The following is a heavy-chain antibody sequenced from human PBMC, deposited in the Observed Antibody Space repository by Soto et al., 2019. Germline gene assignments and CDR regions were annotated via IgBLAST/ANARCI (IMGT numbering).Heavy chain of an antibody. CDR1: GFTFSDYG. J-gene: IGHJ4*02. Sequence: PGGSLRLSCAASGFTFSDYGMQWVRQAPGKGLDWVALIWYDGSNKYYADSVKGRFTISRDNSKNTLYLQMNSLRAEDTAFYYCARDMGYSSGHGFDYWGQGTLVPSPQ. V-gene: IGHV3-33*01. CDR2: IWYDGSNK. D-gene: IGHD6-19*01. CDR3: ARDMGYSSGHGFDY.